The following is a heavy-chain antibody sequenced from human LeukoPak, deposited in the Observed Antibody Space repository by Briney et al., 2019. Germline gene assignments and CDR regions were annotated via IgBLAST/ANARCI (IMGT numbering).Heavy chain of an antibody. J-gene: IGHJ1*01. Sequence: GGSLRLSCAASGFSFTTYWMHWVRQAPGKGLEWVSAVIGSGGTTYYADSVKGRFTISRDNSKNTLYLQMNSLRAEDTAVYYCAKSRSGWILEHFQHWGQGTLVTVSS. V-gene: IGHV3-23*01. CDR3: AKSRSGWILEHFQH. CDR1: GFSFTTYW. D-gene: IGHD6-19*01. CDR2: VIGSGGTT.